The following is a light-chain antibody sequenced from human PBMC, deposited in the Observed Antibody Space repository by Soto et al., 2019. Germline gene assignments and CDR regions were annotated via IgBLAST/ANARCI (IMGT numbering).Light chain of an antibody. Sequence: QSALTQPPSASGSPGQSVTISCTGTNTDIGGHKYVSWYQHHPGKAPKLLIYEGSERPSGVPDRFSGSKSGNAASLTVSGLHADDEAMYYCSSYTGSNNFVIFGGGTKLTVL. CDR3: SSYTGSNNFVI. V-gene: IGLV2-8*01. J-gene: IGLJ2*01. CDR1: NTDIGGHKY. CDR2: EGS.